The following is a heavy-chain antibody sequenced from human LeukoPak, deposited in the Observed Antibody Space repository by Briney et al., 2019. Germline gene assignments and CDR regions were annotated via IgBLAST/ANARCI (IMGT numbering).Heavy chain of an antibody. D-gene: IGHD2-2*01. CDR1: GFTFSNNA. CDR2: ISIVGVST. Sequence: GRSLRLSCAASGFTFSNNAMHWVRQAPGKGLEYVSAISIVGVSTCHANSVKGRFTISRDNSKNTLYLQMGSVRAGDMAVYYCARDRWGCTSTSCYDFGYWGQGTLVTVSS. J-gene: IGHJ4*02. CDR3: ARDRWGCTSTSCYDFGY. V-gene: IGHV3-64*01.